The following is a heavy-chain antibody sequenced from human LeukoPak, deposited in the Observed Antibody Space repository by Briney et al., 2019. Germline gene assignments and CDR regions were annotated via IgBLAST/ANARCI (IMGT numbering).Heavy chain of an antibody. V-gene: IGHV3-7*01. D-gene: IGHD5-24*01. Sequence: PGGSLRLSCAASRFTFSTYWMSWVRQAPGKGLEWVANIKQDGSEKSYVDSVKGRFTISRDNAKNSLYLQMNSLRAEDTAVYYCAREADDGVYYFDYWGQGTLVTVSS. CDR1: RFTFSTYW. CDR3: AREADDGVYYFDY. CDR2: IKQDGSEK. J-gene: IGHJ4*02.